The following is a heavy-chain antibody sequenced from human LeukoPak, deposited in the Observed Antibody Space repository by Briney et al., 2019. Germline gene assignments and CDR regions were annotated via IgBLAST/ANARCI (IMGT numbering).Heavy chain of an antibody. CDR1: GFTFSSYS. J-gene: IGHJ4*02. V-gene: IGHV3-21*01. Sequence: GESLRLSCAASGFTFSSYSMNWVRQAPGKGLEWVSSISSSSSYIYYADSVKGRFTISRDNAKNSLYLQMNSLRAEDTAVYYCARDRYYDILTGYSHELDYWGQGTLVTVSS. CDR3: ARDRYYDILTGYSHELDY. D-gene: IGHD3-9*01. CDR2: ISSSSSYI.